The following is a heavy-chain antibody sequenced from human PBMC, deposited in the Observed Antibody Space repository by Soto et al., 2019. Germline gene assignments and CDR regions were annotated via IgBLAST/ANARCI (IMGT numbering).Heavy chain of an antibody. CDR3: ARARGYTSPFDY. D-gene: IGHD3-16*02. CDR1: GFTFSDYY. J-gene: IGHJ4*02. V-gene: IGHV3-11*01. Sequence: PGGSLRLSCAGSGFTFSDYYMTWIRQAPGKGLEWVSYINTLSSAIYYADSVKGRFTISRDNSKNTLYLQMNSLRAEGTAVYYCARARGYTSPFDYWGQGTRVTVS. CDR2: INTLSSAI.